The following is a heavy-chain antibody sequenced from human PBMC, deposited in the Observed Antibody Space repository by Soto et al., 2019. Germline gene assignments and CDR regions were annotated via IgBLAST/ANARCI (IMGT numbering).Heavy chain of an antibody. CDR2: ISWNSGSI. CDR3: AKDDRRYCSGEFDY. V-gene: IGHV3-9*01. Sequence: EVQLVESGGGLVQPGRSLRLSCAASGFTFDDYAMHWVRQAPGKGLEWVSGISWNSGSIGYADSVKGRFTISRDNAKNYLYLQRNSLRAEDTALYYCAKDDRRYCSGEFDYWGQGTLVTVSS. J-gene: IGHJ4*02. D-gene: IGHD2-15*01. CDR1: GFTFDDYA.